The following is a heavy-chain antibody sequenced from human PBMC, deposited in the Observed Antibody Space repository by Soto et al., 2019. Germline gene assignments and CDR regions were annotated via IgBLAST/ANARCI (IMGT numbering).Heavy chain of an antibody. Sequence: GGSLRLSCAASGFTFSSYAMHWVRQAPGKGLEWVAVISYDGSNKYYADSVKGRFTISRDNSKNTLYLQMNSLRAEDTAVYYCARDGHDDWGQGTLVTVAS. CDR2: ISYDGSNK. J-gene: IGHJ4*02. V-gene: IGHV3-30-3*01. CDR1: GFTFSSYA. CDR3: ARDGHDD.